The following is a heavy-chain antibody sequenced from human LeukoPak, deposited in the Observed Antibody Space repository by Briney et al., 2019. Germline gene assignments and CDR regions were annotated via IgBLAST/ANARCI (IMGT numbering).Heavy chain of an antibody. CDR1: GFTFSSYA. CDR3: AKDHGSSGPRYFDY. Sequence: GGSLRLSCAASGFTFSSYAMHWVRQAPGKGLEWVAVISHDGSNKYYADSVKGRFTISRDNSKNTLYLQMNSLRAEDTAVYYCAKDHGSSGPRYFDYWGQGTLVTVSS. V-gene: IGHV3-30-3*01. CDR2: ISHDGSNK. J-gene: IGHJ4*02. D-gene: IGHD6-19*01.